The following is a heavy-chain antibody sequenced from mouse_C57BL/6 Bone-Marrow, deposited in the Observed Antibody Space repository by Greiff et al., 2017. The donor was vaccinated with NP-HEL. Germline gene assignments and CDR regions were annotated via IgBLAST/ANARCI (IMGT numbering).Heavy chain of an antibody. V-gene: IGHV1-69*01. Sequence: QVQLQQPGAELVMPGASVKLSCKASGYTFTSYWMHWVKQRPGQGLEWIGEIDPSASYTNYNQKFKGKSTLTVDKSSSTAYMQLSSLTSEDSAVYYCAREAYYGSSDWYFDVWGTGTTVTVSS. J-gene: IGHJ1*03. CDR1: GYTFTSYW. CDR3: AREAYYGSSDWYFDV. CDR2: IDPSASYT. D-gene: IGHD1-1*01.